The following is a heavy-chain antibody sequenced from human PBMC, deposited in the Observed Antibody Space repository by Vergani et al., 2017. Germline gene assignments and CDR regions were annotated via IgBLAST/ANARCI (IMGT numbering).Heavy chain of an antibody. V-gene: IGHV4-39*01. D-gene: IGHD2-15*01. CDR3: TRQWAVVAANNWFDT. CDR2: IYYSGST. CDR1: NDSVSNTFYY. J-gene: IGHJ5*02. Sequence: QVQLQESGPGLVKPSETLSLTCTVSNDSVSNTFYYWGWIRQTPAKGPEWIGSIYYSGSTYYNPSHESRVTMSVDTSKSQFYLKLSSVTAADTAVYYCTRQWAVVAANNWFDTWGQGTLVTVSA.